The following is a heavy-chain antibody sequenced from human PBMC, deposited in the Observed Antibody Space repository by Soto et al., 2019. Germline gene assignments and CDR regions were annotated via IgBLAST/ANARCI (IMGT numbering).Heavy chain of an antibody. CDR1: GFTFGSYG. CDR3: AKAIENYSTGYYKPFYYFGVDV. D-gene: IGHD3-22*01. V-gene: IGHV3-30*18. Sequence: QVHLVESGGGVVQPGRTLRLSCAASGFTFGSYGMHWVRQAPGKGLEWVAGISYDGSKKYYGESVKGRFTISSDNSNNTLYLQMNSLRVDDTAVYYCAKAIENYSTGYYKPFYYFGVDVWGQGTTVTVYS. CDR2: ISYDGSKK. J-gene: IGHJ6*02.